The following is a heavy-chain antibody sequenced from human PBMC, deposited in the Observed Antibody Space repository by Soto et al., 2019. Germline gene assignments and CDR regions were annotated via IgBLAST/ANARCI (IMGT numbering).Heavy chain of an antibody. CDR1: GFTFSSYS. CDR3: ARDHGGYYYYGMDV. J-gene: IGHJ6*02. Sequence: EVQLVESGGGLVKPGGSLRLSCAASGFTFSSYSMNWVRQAPGKGLEWVSSISSSSSYIYYADSVKGRFTISRDNAKNSLYLQMNSLRAEDTAVYYCARDHGGYYYYGMDVWGQGTTVTVSS. V-gene: IGHV3-21*01. CDR2: ISSSSSYI.